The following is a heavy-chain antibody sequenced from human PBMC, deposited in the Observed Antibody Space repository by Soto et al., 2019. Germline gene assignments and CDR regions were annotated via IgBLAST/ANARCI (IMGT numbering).Heavy chain of an antibody. CDR1: GFTFSNAW. CDR3: TTYCSGGSCYSVYAFDI. CDR2: IKSKTDGGTT. J-gene: IGHJ3*02. D-gene: IGHD2-15*01. Sequence: EVQLVESGGGLVKPGGSLRLSCAASGFTFSNAWMSWVRQAPGKGLEWVGRIKSKTDGGTTDYAAPVKGRSTISRDDSKNTLYLQMNSLKTEDTAVYYCTTYCSGGSCYSVYAFDIWGQGTMVTVSS. V-gene: IGHV3-15*01.